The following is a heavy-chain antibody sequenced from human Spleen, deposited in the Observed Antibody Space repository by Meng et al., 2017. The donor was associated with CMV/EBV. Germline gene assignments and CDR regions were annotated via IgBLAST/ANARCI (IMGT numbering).Heavy chain of an antibody. CDR3: ARGRYCSSTSCYYLYFDY. D-gene: IGHD2-2*01. CDR1: GFTFSDYY. Sequence: GGSLRLSCAASGFTFSDYYMSWIRQAPGKGLEWVSCISSSSSTIYYADSVKGRFTISRDNAKNSLYLQMNSLRAEDTAVYYCARGRYCSSTSCYYLYFDYWGQGTLVTVSS. V-gene: IGHV3-11*04. J-gene: IGHJ4*02. CDR2: ISSSSSTI.